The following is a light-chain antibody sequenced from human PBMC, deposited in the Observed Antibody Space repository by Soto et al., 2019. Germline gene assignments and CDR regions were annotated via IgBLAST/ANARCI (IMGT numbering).Light chain of an antibody. CDR3: QQYEAVVT. V-gene: IGKV3-11*01. CDR1: QSLTSY. CDR2: DAS. J-gene: IGKJ1*01. Sequence: EIVLTQSPGTLSLSPGDRATLSCRASQSLTSYLAWYQQKPGQAPRLLIYDASNRATGIPPRFSGSGSGTDFTLTISRLEPEDVAVYYCQQYEAVVTFGQGTKVDI.